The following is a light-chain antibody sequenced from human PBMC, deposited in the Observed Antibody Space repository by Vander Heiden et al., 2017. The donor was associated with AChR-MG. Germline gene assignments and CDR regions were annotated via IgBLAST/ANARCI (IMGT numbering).Light chain of an antibody. CDR2: DAS. V-gene: IGKV3-15*01. CDR1: QSVNSN. CDR3: QQYKKWPPGT. J-gene: IGKJ1*01. Sequence: EIVMTQSPATLSVSPGERATLFCRASQSVNSNLAWYQQKPGQAPRLLIYDASTRATGIPARFSGSGYGTDFTLTISSLQSEDFAVYYCQQYKKWPPGTFGQRTKVEIE.